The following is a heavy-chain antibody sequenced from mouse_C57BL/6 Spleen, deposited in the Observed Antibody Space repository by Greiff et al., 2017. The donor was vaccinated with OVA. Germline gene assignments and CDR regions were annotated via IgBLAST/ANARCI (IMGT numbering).Heavy chain of an antibody. Sequence: VMLVESGPGLVQPSQSLSITCTVSGFSLTSYGVHWVRQSPGKGLEWLGVIWSGGSTDYNAAFISRLSISKDNSKSQVFFKMNSLQADDTAIYYCARNGDYGSSYAMDYWGQGTSVTVSS. CDR1: GFSLTSYG. CDR2: IWSGGST. J-gene: IGHJ4*01. D-gene: IGHD1-1*01. CDR3: ARNGDYGSSYAMDY. V-gene: IGHV2-2*01.